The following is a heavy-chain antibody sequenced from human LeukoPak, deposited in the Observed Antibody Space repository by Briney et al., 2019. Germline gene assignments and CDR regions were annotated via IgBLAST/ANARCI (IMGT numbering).Heavy chain of an antibody. J-gene: IGHJ3*02. D-gene: IGHD6-13*01. CDR2: INHSGST. CDR3: ARSYWAAAGDYDAFDI. V-gene: IGHV4-34*01. CDR1: GGSFSGYY. Sequence: PSETLSLTCAVYGGSFSGYYWSWIRQPPGKGLEWIGEINHSGSTNYNPSLKSRVTISVDTSKNQFSLKLSSVTAADTAVYYCARSYWAAAGDYDAFDIWGQGTMVTVSS.